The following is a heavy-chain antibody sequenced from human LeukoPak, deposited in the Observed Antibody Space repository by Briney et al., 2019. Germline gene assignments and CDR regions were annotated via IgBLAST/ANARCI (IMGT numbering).Heavy chain of an antibody. CDR2: INHSGST. Sequence: SETPSLTCAVYGGSFSGYYWSWIRQPPGKGLEWIGEINHSGSTNYNPSLKSRVTISLDTSKNQFSLKLSSVTAADTAVYYCARAWGSSWSFDYWGQGTLVTVSS. D-gene: IGHD6-13*01. J-gene: IGHJ4*02. V-gene: IGHV4-34*01. CDR1: GGSFSGYY. CDR3: ARAWGSSWSFDY.